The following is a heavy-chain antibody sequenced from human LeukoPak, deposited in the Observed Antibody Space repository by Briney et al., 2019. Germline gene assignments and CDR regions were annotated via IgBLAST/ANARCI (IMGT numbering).Heavy chain of an antibody. CDR1: GGSISSGGYY. Sequence: PSQTLSLTCTVSGGSISSGGYYWSWIRQHPGRGLEWIGYIYYSGSTYYNPSLKSRVTISVDTSKNQFSLKLSSVTAADTAVYYCARVGLYSGYDSGSWGQGTMVTVSS. V-gene: IGHV4-31*03. D-gene: IGHD5-12*01. CDR2: IYYSGST. CDR3: ARVGLYSGYDSGS. J-gene: IGHJ3*01.